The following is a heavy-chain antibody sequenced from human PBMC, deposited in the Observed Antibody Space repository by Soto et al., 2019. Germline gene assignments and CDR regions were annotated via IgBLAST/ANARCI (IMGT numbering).Heavy chain of an antibody. J-gene: IGHJ4*02. CDR1: GFTFSSYA. V-gene: IGHV3-23*01. CDR3: AKMRGYGVPGRRPDDY. D-gene: IGHD2-2*01. CDR2: ISGSGGST. Sequence: PGGSLRLSCAASGFTFSSYAMSWVHQAPGKGLEWVSAISGSGGSTYYADSVKGRFTISRDNSKNTLYLQMNSLRAEDTAVYYCAKMRGYGVPGRRPDDYWGQGTLVTVSS.